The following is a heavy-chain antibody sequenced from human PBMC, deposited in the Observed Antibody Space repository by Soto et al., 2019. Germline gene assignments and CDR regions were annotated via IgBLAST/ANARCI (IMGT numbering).Heavy chain of an antibody. J-gene: IGHJ3*02. V-gene: IGHV4-31*03. CDR1: GGSISSGGYY. D-gene: IGHD2-15*01. CDR3: ARKVVAATRVAFDI. Sequence: SETLSLTCTVSGGSISSGGYYWSWIRQHPGKGLEWIGYIYYSGSTYYNPSLKSRVTISVDTSKNQFSLKLSSVTAADTAVYYSARKVVAATRVAFDIWGQGTMVTVSS. CDR2: IYYSGST.